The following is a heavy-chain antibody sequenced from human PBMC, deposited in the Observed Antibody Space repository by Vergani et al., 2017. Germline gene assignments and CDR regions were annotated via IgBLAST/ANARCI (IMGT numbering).Heavy chain of an antibody. V-gene: IGHV4-39*01. CDR2: IYHSGGA. CDR3: AHTEGFILRYFHWAL. Sequence: QLHLQESGPGLVKPSETLSLTCTVSGGSITSSSYYWGWIRQPPGKGLEWIGHIYHSGGAYYNPSLKGRVTISVNTSQNQFSLEVTSVTAADTAIYFCAHTEGFILRYFHWALWGQGTLVTVSS. J-gene: IGHJ4*02. D-gene: IGHD3-9*01. CDR1: GGSITSSSYY.